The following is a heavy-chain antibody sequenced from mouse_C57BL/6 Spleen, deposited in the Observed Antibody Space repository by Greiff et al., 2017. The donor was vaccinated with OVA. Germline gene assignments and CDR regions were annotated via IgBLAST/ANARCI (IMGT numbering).Heavy chain of an antibody. D-gene: IGHD2-4*01. CDR3: ARVTMITSYYAMDY. CDR2: IYPRSGNT. CDR1: GYTFTSYG. Sequence: QVHVKQSGAELARPGASVKLSCKASGYTFTSYGISWVKQRTGQGLEWIGEIYPRSGNTYYNEKFKGKATLTADKSSSTAYMELRSLTSEDSAVYFCARVTMITSYYAMDYWGQGTSVTVSS. V-gene: IGHV1-81*01. J-gene: IGHJ4*01.